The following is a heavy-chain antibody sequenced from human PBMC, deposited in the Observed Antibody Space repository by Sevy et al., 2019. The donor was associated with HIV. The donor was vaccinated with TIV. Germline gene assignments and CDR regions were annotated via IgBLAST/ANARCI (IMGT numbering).Heavy chain of an antibody. Sequence: GGSLRLSCAASGFTFNSYWMSWVRQAPGKGLEWVANIKKDGSEKYYVDPVKGRFTISRDNAKNSLYLQMDSLRAEDTAVYYCARDCSSANCLWGMDVWGQGTTVTVSS. J-gene: IGHJ6*02. CDR2: IKKDGSEK. V-gene: IGHV3-7*03. CDR3: ARDCSSANCLWGMDV. D-gene: IGHD2-2*01. CDR1: GFTFNSYW.